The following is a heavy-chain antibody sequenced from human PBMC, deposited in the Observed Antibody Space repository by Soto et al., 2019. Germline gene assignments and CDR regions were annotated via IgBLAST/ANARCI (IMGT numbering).Heavy chain of an antibody. V-gene: IGHV1-69*06. D-gene: IGHD1-20*01. Sequence: QVQLVQSGAEVKKPGSSVKVSCKASGGTFSSYAISWVRQAPGQGLEWMGGIITIFGTANYAQKFQGRVTITADKATSTAYMELSSLRSEDTAVYYCASLGVHNWNDGGYWGQGTLVTVSS. CDR1: GGTFSSYA. CDR3: ASLGVHNWNDGGY. J-gene: IGHJ4*02. CDR2: IITIFGTA.